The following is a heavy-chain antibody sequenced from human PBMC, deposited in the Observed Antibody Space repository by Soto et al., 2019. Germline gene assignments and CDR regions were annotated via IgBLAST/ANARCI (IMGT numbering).Heavy chain of an antibody. V-gene: IGHV4-61*07. CDR2: GST. Sequence: GSTNYNPSLNSRVTMSVDTSRNQFSLKVNSVTAADTAVYYCARQQLLPFYYSLDVWGQGTTVTVSS. D-gene: IGHD2-15*01. CDR3: ARQQLLPFYYSLDV. J-gene: IGHJ6*02.